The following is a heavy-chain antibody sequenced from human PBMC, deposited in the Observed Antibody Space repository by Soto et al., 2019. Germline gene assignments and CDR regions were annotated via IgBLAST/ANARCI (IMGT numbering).Heavy chain of an antibody. J-gene: IGHJ5*02. Sequence: QVQLQESGPGLVKPSQTLSLTCTFSGGSISSGDYSWSWIRQPPGKGLEWIGYIYYSGSTYYNPSLKSRVTISVDTSKNQFSLKLSSVTAADTAVYYCARVGVWNWNDGIDPWGQGTLVTVSS. CDR3: ARVGVWNWNDGIDP. V-gene: IGHV4-30-4*01. CDR2: IYYSGST. D-gene: IGHD1-1*01. CDR1: GGSISSGDYS.